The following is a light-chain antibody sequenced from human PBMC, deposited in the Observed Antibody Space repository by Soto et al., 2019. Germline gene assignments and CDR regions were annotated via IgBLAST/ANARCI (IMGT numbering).Light chain of an antibody. J-gene: IGKJ1*01. CDR1: QSVSSN. CDR2: GAS. Sequence: EIVMTQSPATLSVSPGERATLSCRASQSVSSNLAWYQQKPGQAPRLLIYGASTRATGIPARFSGSGSGTGFTLTISGLQSDDFAVCYCQEYNTWPPWTFGQGTKVEIK. V-gene: IGKV3-15*01. CDR3: QEYNTWPPWT.